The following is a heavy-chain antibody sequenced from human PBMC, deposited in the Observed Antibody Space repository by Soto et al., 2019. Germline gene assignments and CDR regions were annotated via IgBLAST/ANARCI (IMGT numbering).Heavy chain of an antibody. V-gene: IGHV3-30*04. D-gene: IGHD5-18*01. J-gene: IGHJ4*02. Sequence: PGGSLRLSCAASGFTFSRHEMHWVRQAPGKGLEWVAVIGYDGNNIYYADPAKGRFTISRDNSKNRVDLQMNSLRPEDSAIYYCAREGKSYGYDFWGQGTLVTVSS. CDR1: GFTFSRHE. CDR3: AREGKSYGYDF. CDR2: IGYDGNNI.